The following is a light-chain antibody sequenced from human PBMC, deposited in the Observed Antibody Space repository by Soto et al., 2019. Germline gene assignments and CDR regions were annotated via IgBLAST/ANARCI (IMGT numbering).Light chain of an antibody. V-gene: IGLV1-47*02. CDR1: SSNIGGTNY. Sequence: QSVLTQPPSASGTPGQRVFISCSGSSSNIGGTNYAYWYQQLPGAAPKLLMHSNNLRPSGVPERISGSKSGTSASLAISGLRSEDEAVYYCASWDDRLGGRVFGTGTKVTVL. CDR2: SNN. CDR3: ASWDDRLGGRV. J-gene: IGLJ1*01.